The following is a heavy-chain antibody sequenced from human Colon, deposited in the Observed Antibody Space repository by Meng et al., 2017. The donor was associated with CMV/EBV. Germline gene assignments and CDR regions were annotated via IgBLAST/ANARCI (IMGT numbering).Heavy chain of an antibody. CDR1: GESLSGYF. V-gene: IGHV4-34*01. CDR2: IDHSRST. J-gene: IGHJ4*02. D-gene: IGHD6-19*01. CDR3: ARGGVRAFAISGWYTF. Sequence: YGESLSGYFWTWIRQTPGKAPEWIGAIDHSRSTNYNPSLKSRVTISEDSSKNQFSLKLNSVTAADTAVYYCARGGVRAFAISGWYTFWGQGTLVTVSS.